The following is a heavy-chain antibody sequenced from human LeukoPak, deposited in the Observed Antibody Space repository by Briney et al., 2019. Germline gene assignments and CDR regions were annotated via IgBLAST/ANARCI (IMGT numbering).Heavy chain of an antibody. V-gene: IGHV1-18*01. CDR2: ISPYNGNT. J-gene: IGHJ4*02. Sequence: SVKVSCKASGYTFSSSDITWVRQAPGQGLEWMGWISPYNGNTNYAHKVQGRVTMTTDTSTSTANMELRSLRSDDTAVYYCARGGGSAATGLDYWGQGTLVTVSS. D-gene: IGHD6-13*01. CDR3: ARGGGSAATGLDY. CDR1: GYTFSSSD.